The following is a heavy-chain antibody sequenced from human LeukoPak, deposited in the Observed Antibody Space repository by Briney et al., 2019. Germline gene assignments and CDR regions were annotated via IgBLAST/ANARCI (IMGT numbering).Heavy chain of an antibody. CDR3: ASEAAAGTVYY. Sequence: SETLSLTCTVSGGSISRYYWSWIRQPPGKGLEWIGYIYYSGSTNYNPSLKSRVTISVDTSKNQFSLKLSSVTAADTAVYYCASEAAAGTVYYWGQGTLVTVSS. CDR1: GGSISRYY. CDR2: IYYSGST. J-gene: IGHJ4*02. D-gene: IGHD6-13*01. V-gene: IGHV4-59*01.